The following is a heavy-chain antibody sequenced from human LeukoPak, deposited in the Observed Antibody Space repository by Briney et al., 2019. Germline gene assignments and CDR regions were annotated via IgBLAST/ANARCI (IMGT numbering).Heavy chain of an antibody. CDR3: ARGPPIDYYDSSGYYYVFDY. CDR1: GGSFSGYY. CDR2: INHSGST. D-gene: IGHD3-22*01. J-gene: IGHJ4*02. V-gene: IGHV4-34*01. Sequence: PSETLSLTCAVYGGSFSGYYWSWIRQPPGKGLEWIGEINHSGSTNYNPSFKSRVTISVDTSKNQFSLKLSSVTAADTAVYYCARGPPIDYYDSSGYYYVFDYWGQGTLVTVSS.